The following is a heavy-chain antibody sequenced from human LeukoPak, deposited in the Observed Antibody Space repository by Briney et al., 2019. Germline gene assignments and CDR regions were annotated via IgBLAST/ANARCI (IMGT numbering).Heavy chain of an antibody. CDR3: ARGVPIAAAGYYWFDP. CDR2: IYYSGST. Sequence: SETLSLTCTVSGGSISSYYWSWIRQPPGKGLEWIGYIYYSGSTNYNPSLKSRVTISVDTSKNQFSLKLSSVTAADTAVYYCARGVPIAAAGYYWFDPWGQGTLVTVSS. D-gene: IGHD6-13*01. V-gene: IGHV4-59*01. CDR1: GGSISSYY. J-gene: IGHJ5*02.